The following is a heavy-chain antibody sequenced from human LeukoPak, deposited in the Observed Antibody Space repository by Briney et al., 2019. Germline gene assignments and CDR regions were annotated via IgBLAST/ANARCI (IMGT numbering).Heavy chain of an antibody. CDR2: IRGGGGST. Sequence: PGGCLRLAWAAAGFTFSSYGMGWGRQAGGKGMEWVKAIRGGGGSTYYAECVEGRFTISRDNSKNTLYLQMNSLRAEDTAVYYCANPEYYYDNSGYFYFDYWGQGTLVTVSS. CDR1: GFTFSSYG. CDR3: ANPEYYYDNSGYFYFDY. V-gene: IGHV3-23*01. D-gene: IGHD3-22*01. J-gene: IGHJ4*02.